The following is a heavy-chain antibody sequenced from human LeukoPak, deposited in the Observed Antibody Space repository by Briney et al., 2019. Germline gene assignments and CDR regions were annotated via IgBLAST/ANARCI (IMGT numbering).Heavy chain of an antibody. CDR2: ISYDGSNK. J-gene: IGHJ4*02. Sequence: GGSLRLSCAASGFTFSSYAMHWVRQAPGKGLEWVAVISYDGSNKYYADSVKGRFTISRDNSKNTLYLQMNSLRAEDTAVYYCAREPRAVTGSAGDYWGQGTLVTVSS. V-gene: IGHV3-30*04. CDR1: GFTFSSYA. D-gene: IGHD6-19*01. CDR3: AREPRAVTGSAGDY.